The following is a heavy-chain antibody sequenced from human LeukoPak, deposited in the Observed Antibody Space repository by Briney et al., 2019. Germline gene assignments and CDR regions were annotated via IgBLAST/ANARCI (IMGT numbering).Heavy chain of an antibody. V-gene: IGHV4-59*01. Sequence: SETLSLTCTVSGGSISSYYWSWIRQPPGQGLEWIGNTYNSGSTNYNPSLKSRVTISIDTSKNQFSLRLNSVTAADTAIYYCAGAKKWLAFDYWGQGILVTVSS. D-gene: IGHD3-22*01. CDR2: TYNSGST. CDR1: GGSISSYY. CDR3: AGAKKWLAFDY. J-gene: IGHJ4*02.